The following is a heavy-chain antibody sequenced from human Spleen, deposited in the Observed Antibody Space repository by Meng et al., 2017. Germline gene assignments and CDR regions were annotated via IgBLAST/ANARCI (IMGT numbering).Heavy chain of an antibody. CDR1: GFTFSSYA. V-gene: IGHV3-23*01. Sequence: GESLKISCAASGFTFSSYAMSWVRQAPGKGLEWVSAISGSGGSTYYADSVKGRFTISRDNSQNTLYLQMNSLRAEDTAVYYCEKDLATPKFLLKKAYYCYALDVWGQGTTVTVSS. J-gene: IGHJ6*02. CDR2: ISGSGGST. CDR3: EKDLATPKFLLKKAYYCYALDV. D-gene: IGHD2-15*01.